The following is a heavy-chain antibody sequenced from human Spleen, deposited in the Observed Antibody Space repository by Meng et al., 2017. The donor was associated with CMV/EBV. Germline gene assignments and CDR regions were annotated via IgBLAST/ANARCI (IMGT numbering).Heavy chain of an antibody. V-gene: IGHV1-69*05. CDR2: IIPIFGTA. Sequence: KASGGTFSSYAISWVRQAPGQGLEWMGGIIPIFGTANYAQKFQGRVTITTDESTSTAYMELSSLRSEDTAVYYCAREGSSSPNYYFDYWGQGTLVTVSS. J-gene: IGHJ4*02. D-gene: IGHD6-6*01. CDR1: GGTFSSYA. CDR3: AREGSSSPNYYFDY.